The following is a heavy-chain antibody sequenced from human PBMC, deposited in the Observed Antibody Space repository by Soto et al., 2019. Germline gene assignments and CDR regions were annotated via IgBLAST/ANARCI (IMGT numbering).Heavy chain of an antibody. CDR1: GYTFLTYD. CDR2: ISTKNGHT. J-gene: IGHJ5*02. Sequence: ASVKVSCKASGYTFLTYDISWVRQAPGQGLEWMGWISTKNGHTNYSQNLQGRATMTTDTSTNTAYLELRNLRSDDTAVYFCAKDPSTQPIPAVTPGWFDPWGQGISVTVS. V-gene: IGHV1-18*01. D-gene: IGHD2-2*01. CDR3: AKDPSTQPIPAVTPGWFDP.